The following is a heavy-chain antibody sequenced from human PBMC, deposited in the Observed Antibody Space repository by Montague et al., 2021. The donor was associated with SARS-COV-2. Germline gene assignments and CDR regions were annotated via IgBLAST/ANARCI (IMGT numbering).Heavy chain of an antibody. Sequence: SETLSLTCTVSGASIISSNWWNWVRQPPGKGLEWIGQIYHSGSTNYNPSLKSRLTLSLDKSKNQFSLSLSSVTAADTAVYYCARQTQQVVLSPAKLTNWFDPWGLGTLVTVAS. D-gene: IGHD2-15*01. CDR1: GASIISSNW. CDR3: ARQTQQVVLSPAKLTNWFDP. CDR2: IYHSGST. V-gene: IGHV4-4*02. J-gene: IGHJ5*02.